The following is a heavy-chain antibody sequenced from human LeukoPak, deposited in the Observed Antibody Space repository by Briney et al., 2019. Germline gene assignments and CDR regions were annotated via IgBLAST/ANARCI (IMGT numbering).Heavy chain of an antibody. V-gene: IGHV1-8*03. CDR1: EYTFTSYD. J-gene: IGHJ4*02. D-gene: IGHD3-3*01. Sequence: GASVKVSCKASEYTFTSYDINWVRQATGQGLEWMGWMNPNSGNTGYAQNFQGRFTLTRNTSINTAYMELSSLRSEDTAVYYCARDRYYDFWSGSHYFDYWGQGTLVTVSS. CDR3: ARDRYYDFWSGSHYFDY. CDR2: MNPNSGNT.